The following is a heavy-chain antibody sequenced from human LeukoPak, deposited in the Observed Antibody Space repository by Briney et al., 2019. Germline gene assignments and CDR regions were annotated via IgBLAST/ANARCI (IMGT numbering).Heavy chain of an antibody. CDR1: GGSFSGYY. D-gene: IGHD5-12*01. Sequence: PSETLSLTCAVYGGSFSGYYCSWIRQPPGKGLEWIGEINHSGSTNYDPSLKSRVTISVDTSKNQFSLKLSSVTAADTAVYYCARGGNPRYSGYDFWGQGNLVTVSS. J-gene: IGHJ4*02. V-gene: IGHV4-34*01. CDR2: INHSGST. CDR3: ARGGNPRYSGYDF.